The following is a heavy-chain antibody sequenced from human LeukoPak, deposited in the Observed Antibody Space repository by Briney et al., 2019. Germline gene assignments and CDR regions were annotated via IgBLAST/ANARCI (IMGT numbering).Heavy chain of an antibody. Sequence: PETPSLTCTVSGGSISTYYWSWIGQPPGKGLEWIGYIYSSGSTNYNHSNKSRATISVDTSKNQFTLKLSSVTAADTAVFYCARVPIGAGSYWYFDHWGRGTLVTVSS. J-gene: IGHJ2*01. CDR3: ARVPIGAGSYWYFDH. CDR1: GGSISTYY. V-gene: IGHV4-59*01. CDR2: IYSSGST. D-gene: IGHD6-13*01.